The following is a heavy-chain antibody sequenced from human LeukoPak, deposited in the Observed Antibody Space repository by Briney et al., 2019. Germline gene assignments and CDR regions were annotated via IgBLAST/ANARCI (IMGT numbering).Heavy chain of an antibody. V-gene: IGHV4-39*07. CDR1: GGSISSNSFY. CDR3: TRDRDPRISAAPPFDY. D-gene: IGHD6-13*01. CDR2: VYYSGNT. J-gene: IGHJ4*02. Sequence: SETLSLTCSVSGGSISSNSFYWGWIRQPPGKGLEWIGRVYYSGNTYYNPSLRSRVSISVDTSKNQFSLNLTSVTAADTAVYYCTRDRDPRISAAPPFDYWGQGTLVTVSS.